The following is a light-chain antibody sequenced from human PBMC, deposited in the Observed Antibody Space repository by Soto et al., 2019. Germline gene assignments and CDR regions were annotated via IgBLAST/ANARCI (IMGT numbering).Light chain of an antibody. V-gene: IGKV3D-15*01. CDR3: QQFNNWPLT. J-gene: IGKJ4*01. Sequence: EIALAQSPATLSLSSGERATLSCLSSQSVSNNYLAWYQQKPGQAPRLLIYGASNRATGIPDRFSGSGSGTEFTLTISSLQSEDFAVYYCQQFNNWPLTFGGGTKVDIK. CDR2: GAS. CDR1: QSVSNN.